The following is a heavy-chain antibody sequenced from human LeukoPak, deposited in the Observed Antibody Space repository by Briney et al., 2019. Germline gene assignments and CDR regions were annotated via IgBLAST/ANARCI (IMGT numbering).Heavy chain of an antibody. J-gene: IGHJ4*02. Sequence: SETLSLTCTVSGGSISSYYWSWIRQPPGKGLEWIGYIYYSGSTSYNPSLKSRVTISVDTSKNQFSLKLSSVTAADTAVYYCARDDSSGYYRLFDYWGQGTLVTVSS. CDR1: GGSISSYY. D-gene: IGHD3-22*01. CDR3: ARDDSSGYYRLFDY. CDR2: IYYSGST. V-gene: IGHV4-59*12.